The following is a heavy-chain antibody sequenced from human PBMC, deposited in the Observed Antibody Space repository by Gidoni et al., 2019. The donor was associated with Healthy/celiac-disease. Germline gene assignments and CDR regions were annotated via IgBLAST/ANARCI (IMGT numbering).Heavy chain of an antibody. Sequence: QLQLQESGPGLVKPSETLSLTCTVSGGSISSSSYYWGWIRQPPGKGLEGIGSIYYSGSTYYNPSLNSRVTISGDTSKNQFSLKLSSVTAADTAVYYCARHVAVAGDYYFDYWGQGTLVTVSS. V-gene: IGHV4-39*01. CDR1: GGSISSSSYY. J-gene: IGHJ4*02. CDR3: ARHVAVAGDYYFDY. CDR2: IYYSGST. D-gene: IGHD6-19*01.